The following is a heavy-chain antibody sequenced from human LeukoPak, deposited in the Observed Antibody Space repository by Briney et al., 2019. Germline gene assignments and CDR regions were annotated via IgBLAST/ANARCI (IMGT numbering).Heavy chain of an antibody. CDR3: AREDYGDYSSFFDY. D-gene: IGHD4-17*01. V-gene: IGHV3-23*01. Sequence: GGSLRLSCAASGFTFSNYAMSWVRQAPGKGLEWVSGISGSAGSTYYADSVKGRFTISRDNSKNTLYLQMNSLRAEDTAVYYCAREDYGDYSSFFDYWGQGTLVTVSS. CDR1: GFTFSNYA. J-gene: IGHJ4*02. CDR2: ISGSAGST.